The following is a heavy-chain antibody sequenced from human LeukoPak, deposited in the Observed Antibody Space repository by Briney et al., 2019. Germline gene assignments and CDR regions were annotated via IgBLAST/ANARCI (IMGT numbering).Heavy chain of an antibody. Sequence: SGNVSFKSSGGTFSIYAISWVRQAPGQGLELVGGIVPILGRANYAQKFQVRVTITADKSTSTAYMELSSLRSEDAAVYYCARDNIHYYYGMDVWGQGTMVTVSS. CDR2: IVPILGRA. CDR1: GGTFSIYA. J-gene: IGHJ6*02. CDR3: ARDNIHYYYGMDV. V-gene: IGHV1-69*10.